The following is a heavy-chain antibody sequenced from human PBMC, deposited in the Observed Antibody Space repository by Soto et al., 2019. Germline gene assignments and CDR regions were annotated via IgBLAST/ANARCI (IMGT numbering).Heavy chain of an antibody. CDR3: VKGLFLGPGGYAA. CDR2: INSNQLST. D-gene: IGHD5-18*01. V-gene: IGHV3-64D*06. J-gene: IGHJ5*02. CDR1: GFTFTTIA. Sequence: PGGSLRLSCSASGFTFTTIAMHWVRQAPGNGLEYVAAINSNQLSTYYAGIVKGRFNISRDNSKNTLSSQMTSLRTDDTAVYYCVKGLFLGPGGYAAWGQGTLVTVSS.